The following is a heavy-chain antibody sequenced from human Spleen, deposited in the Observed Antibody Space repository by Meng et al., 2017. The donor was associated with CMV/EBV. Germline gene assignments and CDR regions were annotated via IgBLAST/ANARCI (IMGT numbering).Heavy chain of an antibody. CDR2: ISSSGSTI. CDR3: ARGWAYYANDY. D-gene: IGHD3-3*01. J-gene: IGHJ4*02. Sequence: CAASGFTFSDYYMTWIRQAPGKGLEWVSYISSSGSTIYYADSVKGRFTISRDNAKNSLYLQMNSLRAEDTAVYYCARGWAYYANDYWGQGTLVTVSS. V-gene: IGHV3-11*04. CDR1: GFTFSDYY.